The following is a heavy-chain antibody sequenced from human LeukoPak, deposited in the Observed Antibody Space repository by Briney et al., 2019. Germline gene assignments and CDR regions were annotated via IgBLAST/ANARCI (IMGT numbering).Heavy chain of an antibody. CDR2: ISWNSGSI. CDR3: AKTPEDQITGTDYYFDY. V-gene: IGHV3-9*03. CDR1: GFTFDDYA. D-gene: IGHD1-20*01. J-gene: IGHJ4*02. Sequence: KPGGSLRLSCAASGFTFDDYAMHWVRQAPGKGLEWVSGISWNSGSIGYADSVKGRFTISRDNAKNSLYLQMNSLRAEDMALYYCAKTPEDQITGTDYYFDYWGQGTLVTVSS.